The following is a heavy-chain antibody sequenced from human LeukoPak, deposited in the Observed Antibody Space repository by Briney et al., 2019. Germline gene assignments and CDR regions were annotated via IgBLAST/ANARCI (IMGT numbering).Heavy chain of an antibody. Sequence: GGSLRLSCAASGFTFSNYWMHWVRQAPGKGLEWVSVIYSADNTYLADSVKGRFVISRDNSKNTLYLQMNSLRAEDTAVYYCARDRVETAKVIPFDYWGQGTLVTVSS. CDR3: ARDRVETAKVIPFDY. J-gene: IGHJ4*02. CDR2: IYSADNT. CDR1: GFTFSNYW. D-gene: IGHD5-18*01. V-gene: IGHV3-66*01.